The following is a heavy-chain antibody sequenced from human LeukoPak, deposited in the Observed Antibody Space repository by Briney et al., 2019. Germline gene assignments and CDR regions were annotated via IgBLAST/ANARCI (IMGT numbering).Heavy chain of an antibody. V-gene: IGHV4-61*02. Sequence: PSDTLSLTCTVSGGSISSGSYYWSWIRQPAGKGLEWIGRIYTSGSTNYNPSLKSRVTISVDTSKNQFSLKLSSVTAADTAVYYCARTTLSMIVVQTWQDGYWYFDLWGRGTLVTVSS. D-gene: IGHD3-22*01. CDR1: GGSISSGSYY. J-gene: IGHJ2*01. CDR3: ARTTLSMIVVQTWQDGYWYFDL. CDR2: IYTSGST.